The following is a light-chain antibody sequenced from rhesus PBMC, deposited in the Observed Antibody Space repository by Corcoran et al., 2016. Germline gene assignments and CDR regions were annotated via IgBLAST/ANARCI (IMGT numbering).Light chain of an antibody. Sequence: DIQMTQSPSSLSASVGDKVTITCRASQGISSWLAWYQQKPGKAPKLLIYAASRLQSGVPLRFSGSGSGTDYTLTISSLQPEDFSTYYCQQGYNTPLTFGGGTKVEIK. CDR1: QGISSW. V-gene: IGKV1-18*01. CDR2: AAS. CDR3: QQGYNTPLT. J-gene: IGKJ4*01.